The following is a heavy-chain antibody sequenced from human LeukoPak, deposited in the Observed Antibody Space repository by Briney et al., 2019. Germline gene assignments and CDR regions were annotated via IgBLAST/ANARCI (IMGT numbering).Heavy chain of an antibody. Sequence: GGSLRLSCAASGFTFSSYGMHWVRQAPGKGLEWVALIWYDGSNKYYTGSVKGRLTISRDNSKNTLYLQMNSLRAEDTAVYYCAKDNGSGWSYSYYYYGMDVWGQGTTVTVSS. D-gene: IGHD6-19*01. J-gene: IGHJ6*02. CDR1: GFTFSSYG. V-gene: IGHV3-33*06. CDR3: AKDNGSGWSYSYYYYGMDV. CDR2: IWYDGSNK.